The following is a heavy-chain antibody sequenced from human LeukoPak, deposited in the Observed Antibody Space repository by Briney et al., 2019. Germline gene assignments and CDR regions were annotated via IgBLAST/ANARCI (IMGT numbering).Heavy chain of an antibody. CDR1: GFIFSTHG. CDR2: ISYDGTNR. J-gene: IGHJ4*02. V-gene: IGHV3-33*05. CDR3: ARPRIALAATSYFDY. D-gene: IGHD6-13*01. Sequence: AGGSLRLSCAASGFIFSTHGMHWVRQAPGKGLEWVTFISYDGTNRYYADSVKGRFTISRDNSKNTLSLQMNSLREEDTAIYYCARPRIALAATSYFDYWGQGTLVTVSP.